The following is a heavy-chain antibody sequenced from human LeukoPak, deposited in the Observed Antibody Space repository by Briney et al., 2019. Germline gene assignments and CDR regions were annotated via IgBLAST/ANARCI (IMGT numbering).Heavy chain of an antibody. CDR3: AKTLSPSTGAARRFYFDY. CDR1: GFTFDDYT. CDR2: ISWDGGST. D-gene: IGHD6-6*01. V-gene: IGHV3-43*01. Sequence: GGSLRLSCAASGFTFDDYTMHWVRQAPGKGLEWVSLISWDGGSTYYADSVKGRFTISRDNSKNSLYLQMNSLRTEDTALYYCAKTLSPSTGAARRFYFDYWGQGTLVTVSS. J-gene: IGHJ4*02.